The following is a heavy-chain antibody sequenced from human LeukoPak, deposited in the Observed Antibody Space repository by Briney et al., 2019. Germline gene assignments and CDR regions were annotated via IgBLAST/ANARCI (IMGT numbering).Heavy chain of an antibody. D-gene: IGHD3-10*01. J-gene: IGHJ4*02. CDR2: INHSGST. V-gene: IGHV4-34*01. Sequence: PTETLSLTCAVYGGSFSGYYWSWIRQPPGKGLEWIGEINHSGSTNYNPSLKSRVTISVDTSKNQFSLKLSSVTAADTAVYYCARDRGGFDYWGQGTLVTVSS. CDR3: ARDRGGFDY. CDR1: GGSFSGYY.